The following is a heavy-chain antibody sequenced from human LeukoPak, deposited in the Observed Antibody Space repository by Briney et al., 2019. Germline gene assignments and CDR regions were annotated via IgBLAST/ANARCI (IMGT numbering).Heavy chain of an antibody. CDR3: TGGALDY. J-gene: IGHJ4*02. CDR2: INQDGREQ. CDR1: GFTFSDYW. V-gene: IGHV3-7*04. Sequence: GGSLRLSCAASGFTFSDYWMSWVRQAPGQGLEWVAKINQDGREQHFVDSVKGRFTSSRDNAKNSLFLQMDSLRAEDTAVYYCTGGALDYWGQGALVTVSS.